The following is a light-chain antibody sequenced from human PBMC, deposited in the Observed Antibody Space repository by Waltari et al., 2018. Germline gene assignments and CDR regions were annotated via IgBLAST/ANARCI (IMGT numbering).Light chain of an antibody. V-gene: IGLV2-14*03. CDR1: NSNFGLNTY. Sequence: ALLQPPPVPGSPEQSTTISSIGPNSNFGLNTYVFWYKQYQGTAPKLIIYDVNSRPSGFSVRFSGSKSGNTASLTISGLQAEDEADYYCSAHSASSTHVLFGGGTKLTVL. J-gene: IGLJ2*01. CDR2: DVN. CDR3: SAHSASSTHVL.